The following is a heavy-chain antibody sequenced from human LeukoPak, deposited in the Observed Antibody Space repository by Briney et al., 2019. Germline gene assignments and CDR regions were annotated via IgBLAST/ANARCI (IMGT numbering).Heavy chain of an antibody. V-gene: IGHV1-8*01. CDR1: GYTFTSYD. D-gene: IGHD5-12*01. CDR2: MNPNSGNT. CDR3: ARGGGYDFLNWFDP. J-gene: IGHJ5*02. Sequence: ASVKVSCKASGYTFTSYDINWVRQATGQGLEWMGWMNPNSGNTGYAQKFRGRVTMTRNTSISTAYMELSSLRSEDTAVYYCARGGGYDFLNWFDPWGQGTLVTVSS.